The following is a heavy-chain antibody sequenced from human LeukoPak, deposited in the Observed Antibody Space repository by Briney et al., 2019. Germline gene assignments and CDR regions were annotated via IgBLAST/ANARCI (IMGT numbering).Heavy chain of an antibody. CDR2: IYHSGST. D-gene: IGHD2-2*01. J-gene: IGHJ4*02. Sequence: SETLSLTCTVSGGSITTYYWSWIRQPPGKGLEWIGYIYHSGSTNYNPSLKSRVTTSVDASKNQISLKLSSVTAADTAVYYCARHPSSNYPFDYWGRGTLVTVSS. V-gene: IGHV4-59*08. CDR3: ARHPSSNYPFDY. CDR1: GGSITTYY.